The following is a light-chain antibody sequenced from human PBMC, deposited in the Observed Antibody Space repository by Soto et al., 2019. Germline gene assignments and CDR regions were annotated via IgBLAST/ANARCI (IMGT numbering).Light chain of an antibody. Sequence: DIQMTQSPSTLSASVGDRVTITCRASQSISSWLAWYQQKPGKAPKLLIYKASSLESVVPSRFSGSGSVTEFILTISSLQPDDFATYYCQQYDTHATFGQGTKLEIK. CDR1: QSISSW. J-gene: IGKJ2*01. V-gene: IGKV1-5*03. CDR3: QQYDTHAT. CDR2: KAS.